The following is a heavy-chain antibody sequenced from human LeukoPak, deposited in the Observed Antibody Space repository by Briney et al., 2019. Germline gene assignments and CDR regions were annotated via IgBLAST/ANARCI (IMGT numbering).Heavy chain of an antibody. V-gene: IGHV3-23*01. D-gene: IGHD2-2*01. CDR1: GFTFSSYA. CDR2: ISGSGGST. J-gene: IGHJ4*02. Sequence: GGSLRLSCAASGFTFSSYAMSWVRQAPGKGLEWVSAISGSGGSTYYADSVKGRFTISRDNSKNTLYLQTNSLRAEDTAVYYCAPLHCSSTSCPYFDYWGQGTLVTVSS. CDR3: APLHCSSTSCPYFDY.